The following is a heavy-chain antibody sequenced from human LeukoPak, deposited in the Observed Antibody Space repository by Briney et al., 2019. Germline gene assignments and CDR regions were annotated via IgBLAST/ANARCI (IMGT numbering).Heavy chain of an antibody. Sequence: PSETLSLTCTVSGVSISSYYWTWIRQTAGKGLEWIGRIYTSGSTSYNPSLKSRVTMSVDTSKNQFSLRLSSVTAADTAVYYCARASYCSSTSCQVDYWGQGTLVTVSS. CDR3: ARASYCSSTSCQVDY. CDR1: GVSISSYY. J-gene: IGHJ4*02. D-gene: IGHD2-2*01. CDR2: IYTSGST. V-gene: IGHV4-4*07.